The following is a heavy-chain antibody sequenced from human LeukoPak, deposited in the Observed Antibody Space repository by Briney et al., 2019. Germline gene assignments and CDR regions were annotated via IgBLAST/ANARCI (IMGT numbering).Heavy chain of an antibody. CDR2: IIPIFGTA. J-gene: IGHJ5*02. CDR1: GGTFSSYA. V-gene: IGHV1-69*06. D-gene: IGHD3-22*01. Sequence: GASVKVSCKASGGTFSSYAISWVRQAPGQGLEWMGGIIPIFGTANYAQKFQGRVTITADKSTSTAYMELSSLRSEDTAVYYCARAVYYYDSSGYYSNTFDPWGQGTLVTVSS. CDR3: ARAVYYYDSSGYYSNTFDP.